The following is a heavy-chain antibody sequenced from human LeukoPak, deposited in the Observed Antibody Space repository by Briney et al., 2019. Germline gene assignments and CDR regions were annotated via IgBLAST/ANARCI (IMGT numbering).Heavy chain of an antibody. J-gene: IGHJ4*02. Sequence: SETLSLTCTVSGGPISSSSYYWGWIRQPPGKGLEWIGSMYSSGSTYYNPSLKSRVTISVDTSKNQFSLKLSSVTAADTAVYYCARSGSGYLRYYFDYWGQGALVTVSS. CDR3: ARSGSGYLRYYFDY. D-gene: IGHD5-12*01. CDR2: MYSSGST. V-gene: IGHV4-39*07. CDR1: GGPISSSSYY.